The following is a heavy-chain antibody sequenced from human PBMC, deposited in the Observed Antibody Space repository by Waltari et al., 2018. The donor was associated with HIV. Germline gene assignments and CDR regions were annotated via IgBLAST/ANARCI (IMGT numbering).Heavy chain of an antibody. CDR2: IYSGGSR. Sequence: EVQLVASGGGLIEPGGSLRVCWAGSGFTFSSNYMSWVRQAPGKGLEWVSVIYSGGSRYYADSVKGRFIISRDNSKNTVSLHMNSLRAEDTAVYYCARDPRSSGYYGMDVWGQGIKVTVSS. V-gene: IGHV3-53*01. CDR1: GFTFSSNY. D-gene: IGHD1-26*01. CDR3: ARDPRSSGYYGMDV. J-gene: IGHJ6*02.